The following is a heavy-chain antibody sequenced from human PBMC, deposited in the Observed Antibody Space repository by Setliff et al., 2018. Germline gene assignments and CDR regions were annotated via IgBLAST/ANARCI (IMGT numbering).Heavy chain of an antibody. CDR2: IIPILNKP. D-gene: IGHD2-21*02. V-gene: IGHV1-69*10. Sequence: GASVKVSCKASGGSFRTSSISWVRQAPGQGLEWMGGIIPILNKPNYAQSSQGRVAITADKSTTTSYMELSGLRSEDTALYFCATDLKFTRFCFGSNCYSGAFEMWGQGTMVTV. CDR3: ATDLKFTRFCFGSNCYSGAFEM. J-gene: IGHJ3*02. CDR1: GGSFRTSS.